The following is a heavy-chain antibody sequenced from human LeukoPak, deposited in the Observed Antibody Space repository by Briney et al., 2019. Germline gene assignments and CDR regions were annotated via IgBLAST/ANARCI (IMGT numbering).Heavy chain of an antibody. V-gene: IGHV3-23*01. CDR1: GFTVDSNY. D-gene: IGHD3-22*01. CDR3: AKDFYDSSGSRYDY. Sequence: GGSLRLSCAASGFTVDSNYLSWVRQAPGVGLEWVSAIDGGGGSTWHADSVKGRFTISRDNSKNTLYMQMNSLRAEDTAVYYCAKDFYDSSGSRYDYWGQGTLVTVSS. CDR2: IDGGGGST. J-gene: IGHJ4*02.